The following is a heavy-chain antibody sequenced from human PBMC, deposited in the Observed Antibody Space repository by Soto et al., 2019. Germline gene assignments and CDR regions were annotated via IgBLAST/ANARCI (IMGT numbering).Heavy chain of an antibody. D-gene: IGHD1-26*01. Sequence: SETLSLTCTVSGGSISSYYWSWIRQPPGKGLEWIGYIYYSGSTNYNPSLKSRVTISVDTSKNQFSLKLSSVTAADTAVYYCASHGQGGAKYNWFDPWGQGTLVTVSS. CDR2: IYYSGST. J-gene: IGHJ5*02. CDR1: GGSISSYY. V-gene: IGHV4-59*01. CDR3: ASHGQGGAKYNWFDP.